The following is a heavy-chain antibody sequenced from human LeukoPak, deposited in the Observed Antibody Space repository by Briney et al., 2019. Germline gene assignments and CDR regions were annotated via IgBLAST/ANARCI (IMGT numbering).Heavy chain of an antibody. V-gene: IGHV4-4*07. D-gene: IGHD3-9*01. Sequence: SETLSLTCTVSGGSISSYYWSWIRQPAGKGLEWIGRIYTSGSTNYNPSLKSRVTMSVDTSKNQFSLKLSSVTAADTAVYYCARHRLPGITIFWNWFDPWGQGTLVTVSS. CDR1: GGSISSYY. CDR2: IYTSGST. J-gene: IGHJ5*02. CDR3: ARHRLPGITIFWNWFDP.